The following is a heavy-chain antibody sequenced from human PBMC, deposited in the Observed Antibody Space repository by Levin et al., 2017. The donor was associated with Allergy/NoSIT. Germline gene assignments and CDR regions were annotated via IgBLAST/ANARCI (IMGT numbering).Heavy chain of an antibody. CDR1: GFTFSSYD. CDR2: IDTEGDT. V-gene: IGHV3-13*04. Sequence: GGSLRLSCAASGFTFSSYDMHWVRQVTGKGLEWVSGIDTEGDTFYPGSVKGRFTISRENAKNSLYLQMNSLRAGDTAVYYCARNHRSAFDTWGQGTMVTVSS. CDR3: ARNHRSAFDT. J-gene: IGHJ3*02.